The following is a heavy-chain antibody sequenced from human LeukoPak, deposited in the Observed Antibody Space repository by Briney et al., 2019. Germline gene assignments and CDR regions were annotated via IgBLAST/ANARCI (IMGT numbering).Heavy chain of an antibody. CDR1: GYTFTENY. D-gene: IGHD3-22*01. CDR3: ARGKSGYSP. Sequence: GASVKVSLKVSGYTFTENYIHWVRQTPGRGLEWMGLINPHTGAANYTQNFQCRVTLTRDTSSSTAYMHLSSLRSDDTAVYYCARGKSGYSPWGQGTPVTVSS. V-gene: IGHV1-2*02. J-gene: IGHJ4*02. CDR2: INPHTGAA.